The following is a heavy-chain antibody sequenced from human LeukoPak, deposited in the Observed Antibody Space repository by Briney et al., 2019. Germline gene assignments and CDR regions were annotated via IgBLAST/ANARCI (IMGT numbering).Heavy chain of an antibody. CDR1: GYTFTSYD. V-gene: IGHV1-8*01. D-gene: IGHD6-13*01. J-gene: IGHJ4*02. Sequence: GASVKVSCKASGYTFTSYDINWVRQATGQGLEWMGWMNPNSGNTGYAQKFQGRVTMTRNTSISTAYMELSSLRSEDTAVYYCARGNRIAAAGTFIYYFDYWGQGTLVTVSS. CDR2: MNPNSGNT. CDR3: ARGNRIAAAGTFIYYFDY.